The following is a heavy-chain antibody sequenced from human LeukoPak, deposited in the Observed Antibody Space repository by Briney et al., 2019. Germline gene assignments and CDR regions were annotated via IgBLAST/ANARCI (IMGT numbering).Heavy chain of an antibody. CDR3: ASVKGRRPLGAFDF. CDR1: GGSISNNGYY. V-gene: IGHV4-39*01. Sequence: PSETLSLTCIVSGGSISNNGYYWGWIRQPPGKGLEWIGSIYYSGSTYYTPSLKSRVTISVDTSKSQFSLKLTSVTAADTAVYYCASVKGRRPLGAFDFWGQGTMVTVSS. J-gene: IGHJ3*01. CDR2: IYYSGST. D-gene: IGHD3-16*01.